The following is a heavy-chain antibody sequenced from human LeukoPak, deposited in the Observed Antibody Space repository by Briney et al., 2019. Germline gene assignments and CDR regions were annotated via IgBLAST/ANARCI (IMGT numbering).Heavy chain of an antibody. Sequence: ASVKVSCKASGYTFTSYTIHWVRQAPGQRLEWMGWINAGNGNRKYSQEFQDRVTITRDTSASTAYMELSSLRSEDMAVYYCARARYETRIWPKSRYDYYHYMDVWGNGTTVTVSS. D-gene: IGHD3-3*01. CDR1: GYTFTSYT. V-gene: IGHV1-3*03. CDR3: ARARYETRIWPKSRYDYYHYMDV. CDR2: INAGNGNR. J-gene: IGHJ6*03.